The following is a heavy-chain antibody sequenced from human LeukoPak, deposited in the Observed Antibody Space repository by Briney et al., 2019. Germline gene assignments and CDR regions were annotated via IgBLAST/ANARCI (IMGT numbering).Heavy chain of an antibody. CDR3: ARVTGYMIEDYFDY. D-gene: IGHD3-22*01. Sequence: PSETLSLTCAVYGGSFSGYYWSWIRQPPGKGLEWIGEINHSGSTNYNPSLKSRVTISVDTSKKQLSLRLSSVTAADTAVYYCARVTGYMIEDYFDYWGQGTLVTVSS. J-gene: IGHJ4*02. CDR1: GGSFSGYY. V-gene: IGHV4-34*01. CDR2: INHSGST.